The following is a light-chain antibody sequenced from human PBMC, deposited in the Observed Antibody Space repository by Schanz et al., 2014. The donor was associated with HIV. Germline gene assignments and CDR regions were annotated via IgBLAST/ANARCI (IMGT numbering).Light chain of an antibody. CDR1: GTDIGNYKY. CDR3: AAWDVNLNGPV. J-gene: IGLJ2*01. CDR2: EVN. Sequence: QSALTQPPSASGSLGQSVSISCTGIGTDIGNYKYVSWYQHHPGKAPKLIIFEVNQRPSGVPDRFAGSKSGNTASLTVSGLQAEDEADYYCAAWDVNLNGPVFGGGTKLTVL. V-gene: IGLV2-8*01.